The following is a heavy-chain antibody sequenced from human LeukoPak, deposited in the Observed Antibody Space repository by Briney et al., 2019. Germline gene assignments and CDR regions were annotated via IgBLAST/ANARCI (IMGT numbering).Heavy chain of an antibody. CDR1: GFTFSTNP. CDR2: ISDTRT. CDR3: VKEHVDRAFTRSFEI. J-gene: IGHJ3*02. V-gene: IGHV3-23*01. Sequence: GGSLRLSCAASGFTFSTNPMSWVRQAPGKGLEWVSAISDTRTYYADAVKGRFTISRDNSKNTVFLQMNSLRAEDTAVYYCVKEHVDRAFTRSFEIWGQGTVVTVYS. D-gene: IGHD3-10*01.